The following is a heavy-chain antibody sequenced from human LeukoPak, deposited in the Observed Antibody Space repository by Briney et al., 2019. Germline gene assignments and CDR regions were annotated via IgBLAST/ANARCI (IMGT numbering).Heavy chain of an antibody. Sequence: PETLSLTCTVSDASISTYYWSWIRQPPGKGLEWIGYIYYNGNTNYNPSLKSRLTLSIDTSKNQFSLNLTSVTAADTAVYYCAREGCNTTTCSSFFDIWGQGTLVTVSS. J-gene: IGHJ3*02. D-gene: IGHD2/OR15-2a*01. CDR2: IYYNGNT. V-gene: IGHV4-59*01. CDR1: DASISTYY. CDR3: AREGCNTTTCSSFFDI.